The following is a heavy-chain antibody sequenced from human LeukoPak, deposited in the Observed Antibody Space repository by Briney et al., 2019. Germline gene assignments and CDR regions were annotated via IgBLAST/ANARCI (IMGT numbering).Heavy chain of an antibody. CDR3: ARGRSGWDVDWFDP. D-gene: IGHD6-19*01. Sequence: ASVKVSCKASGYTFTDYYIHWIQQAPGQGLEWMGWINPNNGDTNYAQKFQGRVTMTRDTSISTAFTELSRLRSDDTAVYYCARGRSGWDVDWFDPWGQGTLVTVSS. V-gene: IGHV1-2*02. CDR1: GYTFTDYY. CDR2: INPNNGDT. J-gene: IGHJ5*02.